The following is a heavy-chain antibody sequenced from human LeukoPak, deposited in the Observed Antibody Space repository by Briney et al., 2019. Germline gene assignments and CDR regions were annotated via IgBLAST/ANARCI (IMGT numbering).Heavy chain of an antibody. CDR1: GGSFSGYY. Sequence: SETLSLTCAVYGGSFSGYYWSWIRQPPGKGLEWIGEINHSGSTNYNPSLKSRVTISVDTSKNQFSLKLSSVTAADTAVYYCARSSLGYCSGGSCAPFDYWGQGTLVTVSS. CDR2: INHSGST. V-gene: IGHV4-34*01. D-gene: IGHD2-15*01. J-gene: IGHJ4*02. CDR3: ARSSLGYCSGGSCAPFDY.